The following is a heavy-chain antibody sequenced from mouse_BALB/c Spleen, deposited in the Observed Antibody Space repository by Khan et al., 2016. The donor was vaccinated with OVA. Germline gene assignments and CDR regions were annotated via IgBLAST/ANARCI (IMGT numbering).Heavy chain of an antibody. D-gene: IGHD2-3*01. CDR2: IWGDGST. CDR1: GFSLTSYG. V-gene: IGHV2-3*01. Sequence: VQLQESGPGLVAPSQTLSITCTVSGFSLTSYGVNWVRQPPGKGLEWLGVIWGDGSTNYHSALISRLSISTDNSKSNAFLKLNSLQTDDTATDYCAKFDGIFYAVDYWGQGTSVTVSS. CDR3: AKFDGIFYAVDY. J-gene: IGHJ4*01.